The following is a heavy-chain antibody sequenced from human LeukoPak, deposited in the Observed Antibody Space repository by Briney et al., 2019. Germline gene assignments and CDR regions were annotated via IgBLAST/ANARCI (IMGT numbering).Heavy chain of an antibody. D-gene: IGHD5-18*01. Sequence: SETLSLTCTVSGGSISSYYWSWIRQPPGKGLEWIGYIYYSGSTNYNPSLKSRVTISIDTSKSQFSLKLSAVTAADTAVYYCARVPAYNYGIDYWGQGTLVTVSS. CDR2: IYYSGST. J-gene: IGHJ4*02. V-gene: IGHV4-59*01. CDR1: GGSISSYY. CDR3: ARVPAYNYGIDY.